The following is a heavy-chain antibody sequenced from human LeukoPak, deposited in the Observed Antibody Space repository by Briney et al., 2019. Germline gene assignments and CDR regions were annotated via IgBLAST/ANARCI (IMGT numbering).Heavy chain of an antibody. CDR1: GGSISNYY. CDR2: IYTGERT. D-gene: IGHD3-22*01. J-gene: IGHJ4*02. V-gene: IGHV4-4*07. CDR3: AREDYYNSGGYGLDY. Sequence: SETLSLTCTVSGGSISNYYCSWIRPPAGKCRGWIGRIYTGERTTNNPSLRGRVTMSVDPPKNQSSRKLLCVTAAETAVYFCAREDYYNSGGYGLDYWGQGTLVTVSS.